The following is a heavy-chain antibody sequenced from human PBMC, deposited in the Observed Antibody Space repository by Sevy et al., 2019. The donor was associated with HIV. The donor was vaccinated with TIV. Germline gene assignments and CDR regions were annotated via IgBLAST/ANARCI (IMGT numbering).Heavy chain of an antibody. CDR2: IYYSGST. CDR1: GGSISSYY. CDR3: ARGGRYSSGWYD. D-gene: IGHD6-19*01. V-gene: IGHV4-59*01. J-gene: IGHJ4*02. Sequence: SETLSLTCTVSGGSISSYYWSWIRQPPGKGLEWIGYIYYSGSTNYNPSLKSRVTISVDTSKNQFSLKLSSVTAADTAVYYCARGGRYSSGWYDWGPGTLVTVSS.